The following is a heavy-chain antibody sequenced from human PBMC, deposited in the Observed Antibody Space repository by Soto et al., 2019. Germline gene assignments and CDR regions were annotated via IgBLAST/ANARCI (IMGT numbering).Heavy chain of an antibody. CDR1: GGSLSSYY. V-gene: IGHV4-59*06. CDR3: ARDSPYDFWSGYSNAFDI. D-gene: IGHD3-3*01. Sequence: SSETLSLTCVVSGGSLSSYYWSWIRQHPGKGLEWIGYIYYSGSTYYNPSLKSRVTISVDTSKNQFSLKLSSVTAADTAVYYCARDSPYDFWSGYSNAFDIWGQGTMVTVSS. CDR2: IYYSGST. J-gene: IGHJ3*02.